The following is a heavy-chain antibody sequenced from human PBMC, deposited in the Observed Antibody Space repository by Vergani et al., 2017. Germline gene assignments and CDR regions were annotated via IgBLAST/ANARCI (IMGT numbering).Heavy chain of an antibody. Sequence: EVQLVESGGGLVQPGGSLRLSCAASGFTFSSYSMNWVRQAPGKGLEWVSSISSSSSYIYYADSVKGRFTISRDNAKNSLYLQMNSLRAEDTAVYYCARDLFYYDSSGYYSGFFDYWGHGTLVTVSS. J-gene: IGHJ4*01. D-gene: IGHD3-22*01. CDR3: ARDLFYYDSSGYYSGFFDY. CDR2: ISSSSSYI. CDR1: GFTFSSYS. V-gene: IGHV3-21*01.